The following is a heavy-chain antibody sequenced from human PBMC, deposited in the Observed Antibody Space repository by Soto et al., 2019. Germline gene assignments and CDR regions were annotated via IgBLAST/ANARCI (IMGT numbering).Heavy chain of an antibody. CDR2: INSDGSHT. D-gene: IGHD3-22*01. J-gene: IGHJ4*02. CDR1: GFTFFAYW. V-gene: IGHV3-74*01. CDR3: VKDKYYD. Sequence: GGSLRLSCAASGFTFFAYWIHWVRQVPGKGLVWVSRINSDGSHTSYADSVRGRFTISRDSSTLYLQMNSLRAEDTAVYYCVKDKYYDWGQGTLVTVSS.